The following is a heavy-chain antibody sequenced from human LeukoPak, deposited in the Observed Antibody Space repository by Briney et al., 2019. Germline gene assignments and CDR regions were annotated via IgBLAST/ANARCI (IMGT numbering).Heavy chain of an antibody. CDR3: ARAAVFRGGSYPFDY. CDR1: GGSFSGYY. CDR2: INHSGST. V-gene: IGHV4-34*01. J-gene: IGHJ4*02. D-gene: IGHD1-26*01. Sequence: SETLSLTCAVYGGSFSGYYWSWIRQPPGKGLEWIGEINHSGSTYYNPSLKSRVTISVDTSKNQFSLKLSSVTAADTAVYYCARAAVFRGGSYPFDYWGQGTLVTVSS.